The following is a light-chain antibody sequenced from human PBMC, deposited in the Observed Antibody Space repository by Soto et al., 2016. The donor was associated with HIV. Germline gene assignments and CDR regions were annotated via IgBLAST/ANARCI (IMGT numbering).Light chain of an antibody. CDR1: QDISNY. Sequence: DIQMTQSPSSLSASVGDRVTITCQASQDISNYLNWYQQKPGKAPKLLIYDASNLETGVPSRFSGRGSGTYFTFTISSLQPEDIATYYXQQRFTFGPGTKVDIK. CDR3: QQRFT. CDR2: DAS. V-gene: IGKV1-33*01. J-gene: IGKJ3*01.